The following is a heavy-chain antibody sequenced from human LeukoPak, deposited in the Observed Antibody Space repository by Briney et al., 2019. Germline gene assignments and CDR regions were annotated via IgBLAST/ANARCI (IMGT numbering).Heavy chain of an antibody. Sequence: GESLKISCKGSGYSFTSYWIGWVRQMPGKGLEWMGIIYPGDSDTRYSPSFQGQVTISADKSISTAYLQWSSLKASDTAMYYCAKYTARAQYSSGWSNWFDPWGQGTLVTVSS. V-gene: IGHV5-51*01. J-gene: IGHJ5*02. CDR2: IYPGDSDT. CDR1: GYSFTSYW. CDR3: AKYTARAQYSSGWSNWFDP. D-gene: IGHD6-19*01.